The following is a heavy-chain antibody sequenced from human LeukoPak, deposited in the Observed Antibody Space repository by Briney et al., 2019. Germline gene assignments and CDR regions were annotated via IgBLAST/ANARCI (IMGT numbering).Heavy chain of an antibody. J-gene: IGHJ4*02. V-gene: IGHV5-51*01. CDR1: GYSINNYW. D-gene: IGHD1-26*01. Sequence: PGESLKISCKGSGYSINNYWIGWVRQMPGKGLEWMGIIYPGDSDTRYSPSFQGQVTISADKSISTAYLQWSSLKASDTAIYYCARRVEGGFKGSYAYWGQGTLVTVSS. CDR3: ARRVEGGFKGSYAY. CDR2: IYPGDSDT.